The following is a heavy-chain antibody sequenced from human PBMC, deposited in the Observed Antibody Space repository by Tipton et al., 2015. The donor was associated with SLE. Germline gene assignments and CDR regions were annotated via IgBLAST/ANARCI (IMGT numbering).Heavy chain of an antibody. J-gene: IGHJ4*02. D-gene: IGHD5-12*01. CDR1: GFTFSSYG. Sequence: QLVQSEGGWVQPGGSLRLSCAASGFTFSSYGMSWVRQAPGQGLEWVSAISGSGSKTYYADSVKGRFTISRDDSKNTLYLQMNSLRAEDTAVYYCAKDSRYTSSGYDLDYWGQGTLVTVSS. CDR2: ISGSGSKT. CDR3: AKDSRYTSSGYDLDY. V-gene: IGHV3-23*04.